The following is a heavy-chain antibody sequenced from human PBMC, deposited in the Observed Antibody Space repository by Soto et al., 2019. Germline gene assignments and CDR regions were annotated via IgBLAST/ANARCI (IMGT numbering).Heavy chain of an antibody. J-gene: IGHJ6*02. CDR2: INPNSGGT. CDR1: GYTFTGYY. Sequence: ASVKVSCKASGYTFTGYYMHWVRQAPGQGLEWMGWINPNSGGTNYAQKFQGWVTMTRDTSISTAYMELSRLRSDDTAVYYCARDAIAAAGTRQYYYYGMDVWGQGTTVTVSS. CDR3: ARDAIAAAGTRQYYYYGMDV. V-gene: IGHV1-2*04. D-gene: IGHD6-13*01.